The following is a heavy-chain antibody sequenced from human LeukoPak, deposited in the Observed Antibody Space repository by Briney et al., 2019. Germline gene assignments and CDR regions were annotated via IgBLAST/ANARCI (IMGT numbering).Heavy chain of an antibody. J-gene: IGHJ6*02. Sequence: GGSLRLSCAASGFTFSSYWMSWVPQAPGKGLEWGANIKQDGSEKYYVDSVKGRFNISRDNDKNSLYLQMNSPRAEDTAVYYCAGDDMVRGVIDYYYGMDVWGQGTTVTVSS. CDR3: AGDDMVRGVIDYYYGMDV. V-gene: IGHV3-7*01. CDR1: GFTFSSYW. D-gene: IGHD3-10*01. CDR2: IKQDGSEK.